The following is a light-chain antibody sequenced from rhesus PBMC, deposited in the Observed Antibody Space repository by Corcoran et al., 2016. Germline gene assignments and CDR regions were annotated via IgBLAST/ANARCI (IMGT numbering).Light chain of an antibody. CDR2: KAS. CDR3: QHNYGTPWT. V-gene: IGKV1-74*01. Sequence: DIQMTQSPSSLSASVGDRVTITCRTSENVNNYLNWYQQKPGKAPKILIYKASTLQSGVPSRFSGSGSVTDYTFPISILQSEDVATYYCQHNYGTPWTFGQGTKVEIK. J-gene: IGKJ1*01. CDR1: ENVNNY.